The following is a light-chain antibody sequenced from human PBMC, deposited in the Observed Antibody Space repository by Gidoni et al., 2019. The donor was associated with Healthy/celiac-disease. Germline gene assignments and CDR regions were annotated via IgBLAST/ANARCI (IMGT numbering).Light chain of an antibody. Sequence: QSALTQPASVSGSPGQSIPIFCTGTSSDVGGYNYVSWYQQHPGKAPKLMSYEVSNRPSGVSNRFSGSKSGNTASLTISGLQAEDEADYYCSSYTSSSTVVFGGGTKLTGL. CDR2: EVS. CDR1: SSDVGGYNY. J-gene: IGLJ2*01. V-gene: IGLV2-14*01. CDR3: SSYTSSSTVV.